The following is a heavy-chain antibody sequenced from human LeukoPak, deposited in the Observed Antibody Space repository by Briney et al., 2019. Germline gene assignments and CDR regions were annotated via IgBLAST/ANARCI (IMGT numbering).Heavy chain of an antibody. D-gene: IGHD2-15*01. CDR1: AGSISSYY. CDR2: IYFSGST. V-gene: IGHV4-59*01. J-gene: IGHJ3*02. Sequence: SETPSLTCTVSAGSISSYYWSWIRQPPGKGLEWIGYIYFSGSTNSNPSLKSRVTISVGTSKNQFSLKLSSVTAADTAVYYCARMFGGYCSGGSCYKAFDIWGQGTMVTVSS. CDR3: ARMFGGYCSGGSCYKAFDI.